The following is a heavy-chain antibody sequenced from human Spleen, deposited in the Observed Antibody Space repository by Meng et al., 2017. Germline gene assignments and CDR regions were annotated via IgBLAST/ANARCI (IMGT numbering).Heavy chain of an antibody. CDR2: IIPIFGTA. D-gene: IGHD6-13*01. CDR1: GGTFSSYA. CDR3: ASLGMAAAGGWFDP. Sequence: SVKVSCKASGGTFSSYAISWVRQAPGQGLEWMGGIIPIFGTANHAQKFQGRVTITADKSTSTAYMELSSLRSEDTAVYYCASLGMAAAGGWFDPWGQGTLVTVSS. V-gene: IGHV1-69*06. J-gene: IGHJ5*02.